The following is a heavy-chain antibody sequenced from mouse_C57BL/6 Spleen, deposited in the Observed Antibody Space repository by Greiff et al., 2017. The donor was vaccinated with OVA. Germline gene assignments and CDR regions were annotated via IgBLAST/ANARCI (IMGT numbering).Heavy chain of an antibody. D-gene: IGHD2-4*01. CDR3: ARRDYDAGYAMDY. CDR1: GFTFSDYG. CDR2: ISSGSSTI. Sequence: EVMLVESGGGLVKPGGSLKLSCAASGFTFSDYGMHWVRQAPEKGLEWVAYISSGSSTIYYADTVKGRFTISRDNAKNTLFLQMTSLRSEDTAMYYCARRDYDAGYAMDYWGQGTSVTVSS. J-gene: IGHJ4*01. V-gene: IGHV5-17*01.